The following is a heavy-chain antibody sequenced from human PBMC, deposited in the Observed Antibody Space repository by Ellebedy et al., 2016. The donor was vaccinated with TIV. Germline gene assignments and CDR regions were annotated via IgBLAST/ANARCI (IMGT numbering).Heavy chain of an antibody. V-gene: IGHV4-4*02. D-gene: IGHD2-8*01. CDR3: ARSCTHGLCYNY. J-gene: IGHJ6*02. CDR1: GDSISSTNW. Sequence: MPSETLSLTCGVSGDSISSTNWWTWVRQPPGKGLEWIGQVYPSGTTMYNPSLKSRVTISVDTSKNQFSLKLSSVTAADTAVYFCARSCTHGLCYNYWGQGTTVTVFS. CDR2: VYPSGTT.